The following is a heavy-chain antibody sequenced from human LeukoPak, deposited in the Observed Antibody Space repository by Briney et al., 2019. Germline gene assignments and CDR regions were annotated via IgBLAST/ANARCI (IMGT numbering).Heavy chain of an antibody. V-gene: IGHV3-23*01. J-gene: IGHJ4*02. Sequence: PGGSLRLSCATSGFTFSDYAMSWVRQAPGKGLEWVSVICGSDDTTYYSDSVKGRFTISRDTSKNTLYLQMSSLSAEDTAVYYCARARTSGDEALAGNYWGQGTLVTVSS. CDR3: ARARTSGDEALAGNY. CDR1: GFTFSDYA. D-gene: IGHD6-19*01. CDR2: ICGSDDTT.